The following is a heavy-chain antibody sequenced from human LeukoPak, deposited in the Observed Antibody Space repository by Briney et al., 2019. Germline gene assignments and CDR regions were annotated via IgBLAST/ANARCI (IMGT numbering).Heavy chain of an antibody. J-gene: IGHJ4*02. CDR2: IRYDGSNK. CDR3: AKDLSVLLWFGELSPFDY. CDR1: GFTFSSYG. V-gene: IGHV3-30*02. Sequence: GGSPRLSCAASGFTFSSYGIHWVRQAPGKGLEWVAFIRYDGSNKYYADSVKGRFTISRDNSKNTLYLQMNSLRAEDTAVYYCAKDLSVLLWFGELSPFDYWGQGTLVTVSS. D-gene: IGHD3-10*01.